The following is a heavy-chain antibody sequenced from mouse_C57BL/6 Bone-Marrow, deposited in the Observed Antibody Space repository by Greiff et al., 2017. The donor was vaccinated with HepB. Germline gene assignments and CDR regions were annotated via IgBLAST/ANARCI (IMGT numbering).Heavy chain of an antibody. CDR1: GFTFSDYY. J-gene: IGHJ1*03. D-gene: IGHD1-1*01. CDR3: ARPLITTKYFDV. V-gene: IGHV5-12*01. Sequence: EVMLVESGGGLVQPGGSLKLSCAASGFTFSDYYMYWVRQTPEKRLEWVAYISNGGGSTYYPDTVKGRFTISRDNAKNTLYLQMSRLKSEDTAMYYCARPLITTKYFDVWGTGTTVTVSS. CDR2: ISNGGGST.